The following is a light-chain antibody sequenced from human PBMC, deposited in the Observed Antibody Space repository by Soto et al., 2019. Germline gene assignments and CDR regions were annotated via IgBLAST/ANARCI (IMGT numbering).Light chain of an antibody. J-gene: IGKJ2*01. CDR2: GAS. Sequence: EIVMTQSPATLSVSPGERATLSCRASQSVSSNLAWYRQKPGQAPRLLIYGASTRATGIPDRLSGSGSGTEFTLTISSLQSEDFAVYYCQQYKHWPLYTFGQGTKLEIK. CDR3: QQYKHWPLYT. CDR1: QSVSSN. V-gene: IGKV3-15*01.